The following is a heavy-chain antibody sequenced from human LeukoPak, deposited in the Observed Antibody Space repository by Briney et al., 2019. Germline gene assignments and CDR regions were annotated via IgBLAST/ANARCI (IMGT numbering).Heavy chain of an antibody. J-gene: IGHJ4*02. CDR3: ARGTKITIFRVVIMRPAPRFDY. CDR1: GYSISSGYY. Sequence: PSETLSLTCTVSGYSISSGYYWGWIRRPPGKGLEWIGSIYHSGSTYYNPSLKSRATISVDTSKNQFSLKLSCVTAADTAVYYCARGTKITIFRVVIMRPAPRFDYWGQGTLVTVSS. D-gene: IGHD3-3*01. V-gene: IGHV4-38-2*02. CDR2: IYHSGST.